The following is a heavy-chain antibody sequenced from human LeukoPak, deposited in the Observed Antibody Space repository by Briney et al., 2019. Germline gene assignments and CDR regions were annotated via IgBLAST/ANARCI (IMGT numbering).Heavy chain of an antibody. V-gene: IGHV1-69*01. CDR2: IIPIFGTA. J-gene: IGHJ6*02. CDR1: GGTFSSYA. CDR3: ARPYYYGSGSPDYYYGMDV. D-gene: IGHD3-10*01. Sequence: SVKVSCKASGGTFSSYAISWVRQAPGQGLEWMGGIIPIFGTANYGQKFQGRVTITADESTSTAYMELSSLRSEDTAVYYCARPYYYGSGSPDYYYGMDVWGQGTTVTVSS.